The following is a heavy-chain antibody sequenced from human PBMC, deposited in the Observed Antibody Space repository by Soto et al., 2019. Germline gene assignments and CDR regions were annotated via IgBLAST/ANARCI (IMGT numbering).Heavy chain of an antibody. CDR1: GGTCSSYA. Sequence: SVKVSCKASGGTCSSYAISWVLQAPGQGLEWMGGIIPIFGTANYAQKFQGRVTITADESTSTAYMELSSLRSEDTAVYYCGYYYDSSGYYYPIDYWGQGTLVTVSS. V-gene: IGHV1-69*13. CDR3: GYYYDSSGYYYPIDY. J-gene: IGHJ4*02. CDR2: IIPIFGTA. D-gene: IGHD3-22*01.